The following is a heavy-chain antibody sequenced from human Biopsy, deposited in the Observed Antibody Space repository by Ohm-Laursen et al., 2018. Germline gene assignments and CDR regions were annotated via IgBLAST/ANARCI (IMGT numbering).Heavy chain of an antibody. J-gene: IGHJ6*02. Sequence: GSLRLSCTASGFDFSDYSMSWVRQAPGKGLEWVSSVTTTSSYIYYADSVKGRFTISRDNSKDTLYLQMHSLRAEDTAFYYCARDRRTANYGMDVWGQGTTVTVSS. V-gene: IGHV3-21*01. CDR2: VTTTSSYI. D-gene: IGHD5-18*01. CDR1: GFDFSDYS. CDR3: ARDRRTANYGMDV.